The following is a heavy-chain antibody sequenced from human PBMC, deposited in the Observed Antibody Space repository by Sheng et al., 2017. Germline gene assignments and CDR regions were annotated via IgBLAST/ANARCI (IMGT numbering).Heavy chain of an antibody. V-gene: IGHV4-34*01. D-gene: IGHD3-22*01. CDR2: INHSGST. Sequence: QVQLQQWGAGLLKPSETLSLTCDVYGGSFSGYYWSWIRQPPGKGLEWIGEINHSGSTNYNPSLKSRVTISVDTSKNQXSLKLSSVTAADTAVYYCAREEKRPDYYYDSSGPRRRSAFDIWGQGTMVTVSS. J-gene: IGHJ3*02. CDR1: GGSFSGYY. CDR3: AREEKRPDYYYDSSGPRRRSAFDI.